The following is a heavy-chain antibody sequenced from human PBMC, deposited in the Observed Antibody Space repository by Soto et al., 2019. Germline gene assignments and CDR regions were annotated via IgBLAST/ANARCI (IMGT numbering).Heavy chain of an antibody. Sequence: GGSLRLSCAASGFTFSGSAMHWVRQASGKGLEWVGRIGSKANSYATAYAASVKGRFTISRDDSKNTAYLQMNSLKTEDTAVYYCFSSYDYDNWFDTWGLGALVTVSS. D-gene: IGHD5-12*01. J-gene: IGHJ5*02. CDR1: GFTFSGSA. CDR2: IGSKANSYAT. V-gene: IGHV3-73*01. CDR3: FSSYDYDNWFDT.